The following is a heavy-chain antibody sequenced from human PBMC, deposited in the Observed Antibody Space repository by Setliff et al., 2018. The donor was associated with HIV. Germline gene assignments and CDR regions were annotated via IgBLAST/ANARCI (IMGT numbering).Heavy chain of an antibody. Sequence: GGSLRLSCAASGFTFSSYAIHWVRQAPGMGFEWVSSFTGGFAYYADSVKGRFSISRDNFKNILYLQMNSLRVDDMAMYYCAKDVSVRGSGFKGASDLWGQGTRVTVSS. CDR2: FTGGFA. J-gene: IGHJ3*01. D-gene: IGHD6-19*01. V-gene: IGHV3-23*01. CDR3: AKDVSVRGSGFKGASDL. CDR1: GFTFSSYA.